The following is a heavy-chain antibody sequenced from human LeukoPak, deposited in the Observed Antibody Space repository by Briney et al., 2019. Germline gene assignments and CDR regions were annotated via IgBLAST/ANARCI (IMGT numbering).Heavy chain of an antibody. J-gene: IGHJ4*02. V-gene: IGHV3-21*01. CDR2: ISSSSSYI. CDR3: AREMATIMAYFDF. D-gene: IGHD5-24*01. CDR1: GFTFSSYS. Sequence: GGSLRLSCAASGFTFSSYSMNWVRQAPGKGLEWVSSISSSSSYIYYADSVKGRSTISRDNAKNSLYLQMNSLRAEDTAVYYCAREMATIMAYFDFWGQGTLVTVSS.